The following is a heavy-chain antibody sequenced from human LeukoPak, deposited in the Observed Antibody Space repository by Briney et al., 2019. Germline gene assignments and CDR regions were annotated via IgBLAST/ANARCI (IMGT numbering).Heavy chain of an antibody. V-gene: IGHV3-23*01. J-gene: IGHJ4*02. CDR3: ARDDSWAFDY. CDR1: GFTFSIYP. D-gene: IGHD2-21*02. CDR2: ISGSGGGT. Sequence: GGSLRLSCAASGFTFSIYPMYWVRQAPGKGLEWVSFISGSGGGTYYSDSVKGRFTTSRDNAKNSLYLEMNNLRDGDTAVYYCARDDSWAFDYWGQGTLVTVSS.